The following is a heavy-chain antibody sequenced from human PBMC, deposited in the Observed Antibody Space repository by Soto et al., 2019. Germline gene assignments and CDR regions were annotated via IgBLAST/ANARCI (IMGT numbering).Heavy chain of an antibody. V-gene: IGHV3-30-3*01. J-gene: IGHJ6*02. Sequence: GGSLRLSCAASGFTFSSYAMHWVRQAPGKGLEWVAVISYDGSNKYYADSVKGRFTISRDNSKNTLYLQMNSLRAEDTAVYYCARVEWELRSWAVMSYYYYGMDVWGQGTTVTVSS. D-gene: IGHD1-26*01. CDR1: GFTFSSYA. CDR3: ARVEWELRSWAVMSYYYYGMDV. CDR2: ISYDGSNK.